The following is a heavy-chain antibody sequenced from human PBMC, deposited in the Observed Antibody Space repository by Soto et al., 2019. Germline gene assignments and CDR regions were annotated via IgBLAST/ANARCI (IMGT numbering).Heavy chain of an antibody. J-gene: IGHJ4*02. V-gene: IGHV5-51*01. D-gene: IGHD2-8*01. CDR3: ARPLYPGYCTDGVCYSYDY. CDR1: GYTFTAYW. Sequence: PGESLKICCQSFGYTFTAYWVAWVRQMPGKGLEWMGIIFPADSEIRYSPSFRGHVTISADKSISTAYLQWSSLEASDTAMYYCARPLYPGYCTDGVCYSYDYWGQGTPVTVSS. CDR2: IFPADSEI.